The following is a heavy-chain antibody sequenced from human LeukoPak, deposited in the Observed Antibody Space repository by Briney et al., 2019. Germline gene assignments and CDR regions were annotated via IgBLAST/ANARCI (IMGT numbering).Heavy chain of an antibody. V-gene: IGHV3-21*04. CDR3: AKDRSWNDILTGYYIYDFDF. CDR2: ISSSSSYI. J-gene: IGHJ4*02. D-gene: IGHD3-9*01. CDR1: GFTFSSYS. Sequence: GGSLRLSCAASGFTFSSYSMNWVRQAPGKGLEWVSSISSSSSYIYYADSVKGRFTISRDNAKNSLYLQMNSLRAEDTAVYYCAKDRSWNDILTGYYIYDFDFWGQGTLVTVSS.